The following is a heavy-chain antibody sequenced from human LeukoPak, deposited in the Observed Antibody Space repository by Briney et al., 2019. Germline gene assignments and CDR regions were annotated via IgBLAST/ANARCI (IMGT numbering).Heavy chain of an antibody. J-gene: IGHJ6*03. Sequence: PGGSLRLSCAASGFTFSSYSMNWVRQAPGKGLEWVSSISSSSSYIYYADSVKGRFTISRDNAKNSLYLQMNSLRAEDAAVYYCAREEYSSSSGAYYYYMDVWGKGTTVTVSS. CDR1: GFTFSSYS. CDR2: ISSSSSYI. D-gene: IGHD6-6*01. CDR3: AREEYSSSSGAYYYYMDV. V-gene: IGHV3-21*01.